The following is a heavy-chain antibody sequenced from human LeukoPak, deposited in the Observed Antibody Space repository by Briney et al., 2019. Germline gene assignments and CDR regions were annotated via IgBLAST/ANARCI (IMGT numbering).Heavy chain of an antibody. CDR1: GFTFADYD. D-gene: IGHD6-19*01. Sequence: GRSLRLSCAASGFTFADYDMHWVRQSIGRGLEWVSAIGIAGDTHYPDSVKGRFTISRENAKNSVYLQMNSLRVGDTAVYYCVRGGIQVRGTDLFDYWGQGTLVTVSS. V-gene: IGHV3-13*01. J-gene: IGHJ4*02. CDR2: IGIAGDT. CDR3: VRGGIQVRGTDLFDY.